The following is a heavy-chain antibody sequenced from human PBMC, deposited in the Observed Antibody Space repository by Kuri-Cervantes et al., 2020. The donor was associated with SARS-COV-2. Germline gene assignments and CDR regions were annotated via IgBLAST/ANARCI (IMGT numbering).Heavy chain of an antibody. J-gene: IGHJ6*02. CDR1: GGSFSGYY. CDR3: ARGGRIAVAGILLPLYYYGMDV. Sequence: SQTLSLTCAVYGGSFSGYYWSWIRQPPGKGLEWIGEINHSGSTNYNPSLKSRVTISVDTSKNQFSLKLSSVTAADTAVYHCARGGRIAVAGILLPLYYYGMDVWGQGTTVAV. D-gene: IGHD6-19*01. CDR2: INHSGST. V-gene: IGHV4-34*01.